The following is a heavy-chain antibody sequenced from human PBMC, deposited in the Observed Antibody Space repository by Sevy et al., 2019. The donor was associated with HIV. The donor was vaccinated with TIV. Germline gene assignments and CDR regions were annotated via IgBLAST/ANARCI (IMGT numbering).Heavy chain of an antibody. CDR2: LSFGCGKI. CDR3: AREGCTKPHDY. V-gene: IGHV3-23*01. Sequence: GGSLRLSCAASGFTFNIYSMSWVRQTPGKGLEWVATLSFGCGKINHADSVKGRFTMSRDDSKNAMYLQMNNLGVEDRARYYCAREGCTKPHDYWGQGTLVTVSS. D-gene: IGHD2-8*01. J-gene: IGHJ4*02. CDR1: GFTFNIYS.